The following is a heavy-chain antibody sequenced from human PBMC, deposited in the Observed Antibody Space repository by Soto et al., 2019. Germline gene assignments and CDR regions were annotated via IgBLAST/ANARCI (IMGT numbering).Heavy chain of an antibody. CDR2: IWYDGSNK. Sequence: QVQLVESGGGVVQPGRSLRLSCAASGFTFSSYGMHWVRQAPGKGLEWVAVIWYDGSNKYYADSVKGRFTISRDNSKNTLYLKMNSLRAEDTAVYYCARTMVRGVIILSSGMDVWGQGTTVTVSS. CDR1: GFTFSSYG. D-gene: IGHD3-10*01. V-gene: IGHV3-33*01. CDR3: ARTMVRGVIILSSGMDV. J-gene: IGHJ6*02.